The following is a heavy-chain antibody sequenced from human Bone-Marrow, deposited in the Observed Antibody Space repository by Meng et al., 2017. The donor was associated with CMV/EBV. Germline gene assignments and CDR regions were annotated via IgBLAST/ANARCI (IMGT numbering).Heavy chain of an antibody. CDR1: GYTFTGYY. CDR2: INPNSGGT. CDR3: AKDPGRVGAPVVDY. V-gene: IGHV1-2*02. D-gene: IGHD2-21*01. J-gene: IGHJ4*02. Sequence: ASVKVSCKASGYTFTGYYMHWVRQAPGQGLEWMGWINPNSGGTNYAQKFRGRVTMTRDTSISTAYMELSRLRPEDTAVYYCAKDPGRVGAPVVDYWGQGTLVTVSS.